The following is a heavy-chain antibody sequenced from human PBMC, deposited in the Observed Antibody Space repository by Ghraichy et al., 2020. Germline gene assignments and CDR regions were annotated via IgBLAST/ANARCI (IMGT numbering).Heavy chain of an antibody. CDR3: AGDKGGLGDL. J-gene: IGHJ5*02. Sequence: ASVKVSCKASAYTFADYSIHWVRQAPGLGLEWVGRINPETGVTHSAHKFQGRVTMTRDTSITTAYMELSSLRFDDTAVYYCAGDKGGLGDLWGQGTPVTVSS. CDR1: AYTFADYS. V-gene: IGHV1-2*06. D-gene: IGHD3-16*01. CDR2: INPETGVT.